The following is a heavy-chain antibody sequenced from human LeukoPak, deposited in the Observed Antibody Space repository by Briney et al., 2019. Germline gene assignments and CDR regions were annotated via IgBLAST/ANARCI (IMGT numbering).Heavy chain of an antibody. CDR1: GFTFSSYA. CDR3: ARDYYDSSGFGAFDI. V-gene: IGHV3-23*01. Sequence: GGSLRLSCAASGFTFSSYAMSWVRQAPGKGLEWVSAISGSGDITYLADSVKGRFTISRDNSKNTLYLQMNSLRTEDTAVYYCARDYYDSSGFGAFDIWGQGTMVTVSS. CDR2: ISGSGDIT. D-gene: IGHD3-22*01. J-gene: IGHJ3*02.